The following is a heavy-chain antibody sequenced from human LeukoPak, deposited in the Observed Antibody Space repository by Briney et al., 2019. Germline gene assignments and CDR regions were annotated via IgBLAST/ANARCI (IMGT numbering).Heavy chain of an antibody. CDR2: IYYSGST. D-gene: IGHD3-3*01. J-gene: IGHJ4*02. CDR1: GGSISSYY. Sequence: SETLSLTCTVSGGSISSYYWSWIRQPPGKGLEWIGYIYYSGSTNYNPSLKSRVTISVDTSKNQFSLKLSSVTAADTAVYYCASTTSNPYDFWSGLFDYWGQGTLVTVSS. V-gene: IGHV4-59*01. CDR3: ASTTSNPYDFWSGLFDY.